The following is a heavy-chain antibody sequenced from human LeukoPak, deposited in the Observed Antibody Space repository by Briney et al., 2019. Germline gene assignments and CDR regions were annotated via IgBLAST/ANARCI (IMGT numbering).Heavy chain of an antibody. J-gene: IGHJ4*02. CDR1: GGSMSSYF. D-gene: IGHD5-18*01. CDR3: AREDTALGNADY. Sequence: SETLSLTCTVSGGSMSSYFWSWIRQRAGKGLEWIGRIYSSGSTNYNPSLKTRVTMSVDTSKNQFSLKLSSVTAADTAMYYCAREDTALGNADYWGQGTLVTVSS. V-gene: IGHV4-4*07. CDR2: IYSSGST.